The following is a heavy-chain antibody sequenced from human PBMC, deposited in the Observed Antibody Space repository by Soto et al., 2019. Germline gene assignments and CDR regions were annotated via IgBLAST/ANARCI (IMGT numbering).Heavy chain of an antibody. CDR2: IIPILGIA. J-gene: IGHJ6*03. Sequence: GASVKVSCKASGGTFSSYTISWVRQAPGQGLEWMGRIIPILGIANYAQKFQGRVTITADKSTSTAYMELSSLRSEDTAVYYCARDPHDYSNSRSYYYYMDVWGKGTTVTVSS. CDR1: GGTFSSYT. V-gene: IGHV1-69*04. CDR3: ARDPHDYSNSRSYYYYMDV. D-gene: IGHD4-4*01.